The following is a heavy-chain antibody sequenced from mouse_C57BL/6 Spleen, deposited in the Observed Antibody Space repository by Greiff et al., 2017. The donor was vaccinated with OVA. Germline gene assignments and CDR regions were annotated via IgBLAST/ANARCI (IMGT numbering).Heavy chain of an antibody. J-gene: IGHJ4*01. CDR2: ISSGGDYI. CDR3: TRDGNYAYAMDY. CDR1: GFTFSSYA. Sequence: EVQVVESGEGLVKPGGSLKLSCAASGFTFSSYAMSWVRQTPEKRLEWVAYISSGGDYIYYADTVKGRFTISRDNARNTLYLQMSSLKSEDTAMYYCTRDGNYAYAMDYWGQGTSVTVSS. V-gene: IGHV5-9-1*02. D-gene: IGHD2-1*01.